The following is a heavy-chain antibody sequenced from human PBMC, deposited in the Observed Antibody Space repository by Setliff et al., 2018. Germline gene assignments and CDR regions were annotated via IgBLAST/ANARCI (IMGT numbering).Heavy chain of an antibody. V-gene: IGHV3-23*01. J-gene: IGHJ3*02. CDR1: GFTFTSYA. Sequence: GWSLRLSCAASGFTFTSYAMRWVRQAPGKGLEWVSSISGSGGSTYYADSVKGRFTISRDNSKNTLYLQMNSLRAEDTAVYYCAKEVTATPDIWGQGTMVTVSS. CDR2: ISGSGGST. D-gene: IGHD5-12*01. CDR3: AKEVTATPDI.